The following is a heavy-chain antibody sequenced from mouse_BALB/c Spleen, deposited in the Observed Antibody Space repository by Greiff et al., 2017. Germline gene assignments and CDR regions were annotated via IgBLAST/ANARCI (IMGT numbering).Heavy chain of an antibody. CDR1: GYTFTSYW. D-gene: IGHD2-1*01. CDR2: INPSNGRT. Sequence: VQLQQSGAELVKPGASVKLSCKASGYTFTSYWMHWVKQRPGQGLEWIREINPSNGRTNYNEKFKSKATLTVDKSSSTAYMQLSSLTSEDSAVYYCARSGNGWFAYWGQGTLVTVSA. CDR3: ARSGNGWFAY. V-gene: IGHV1S81*02. J-gene: IGHJ3*01.